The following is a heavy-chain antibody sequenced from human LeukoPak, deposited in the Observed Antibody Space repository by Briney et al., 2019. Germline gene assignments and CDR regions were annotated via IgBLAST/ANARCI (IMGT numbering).Heavy chain of an antibody. CDR2: INHSGST. Sequence: PSETLSLTCAVYGGSFSGYYWSWIRQPPGKGLEWIGEINHSGSTNYNPSLKRRVTISVDTSKNQFSLKLSSVTAADTAVYYCARGGWESSSSWYHYWGQGTLVTVSS. CDR1: GGSFSGYY. CDR3: ARGGWESSSSWYHY. D-gene: IGHD6-13*01. J-gene: IGHJ4*02. V-gene: IGHV4-34*01.